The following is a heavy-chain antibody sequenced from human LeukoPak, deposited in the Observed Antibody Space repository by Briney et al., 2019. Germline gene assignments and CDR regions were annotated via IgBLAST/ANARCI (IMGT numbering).Heavy chain of an antibody. CDR3: ARDQGAYYDFWSGYHLDY. Sequence: ASVKVSCKASGYTFTGYYMHWVRQAPGQRLEWMGWINPNSGGTNYAQKFQGRVTMTRDTSISTAYMELSRLRSDDTAVYYCARDQGAYYDFWSGYHLDYWGQGTLVTVSS. V-gene: IGHV1-2*02. J-gene: IGHJ4*02. D-gene: IGHD3-3*01. CDR1: GYTFTGYY. CDR2: INPNSGGT.